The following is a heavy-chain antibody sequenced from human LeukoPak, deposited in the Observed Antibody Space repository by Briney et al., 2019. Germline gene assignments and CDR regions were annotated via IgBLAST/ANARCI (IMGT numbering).Heavy chain of an antibody. J-gene: IGHJ4*02. V-gene: IGHV3-21*01. D-gene: IGHD5-18*01. CDR3: ARLYSRVGPFDY. CDR2: ISSSSPYI. CDR1: GFPLSSHA. Sequence: PGGSLRLSCAASGFPLSSHAMNWVRQAPGKGLEWVASISSSSPYIYYTDSVKGRFTISRDNAKNSLYLQMNSLRAEDTAVYYCARLYSRVGPFDYWGQGTLVTVSS.